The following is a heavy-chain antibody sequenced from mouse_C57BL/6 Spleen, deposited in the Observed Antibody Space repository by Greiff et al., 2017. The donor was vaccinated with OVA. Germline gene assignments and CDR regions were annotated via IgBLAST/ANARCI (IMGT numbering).Heavy chain of an antibody. D-gene: IGHD2-1*01. CDR2: INPNNGGT. CDR3: ARSPLYYPYYCDY. Sequence: VQLQQSGPELVKPGASVKISCKASGYTFTDYYMNWVKQSHGKSLEWIGDINPNNGGTSYNQKFKGKATLTVDKSSSTAYMELRSLTSEDSAVYYCARSPLYYPYYCDYWGQGTTLTVSS. J-gene: IGHJ2*01. CDR1: GYTFTDYY. V-gene: IGHV1-26*01.